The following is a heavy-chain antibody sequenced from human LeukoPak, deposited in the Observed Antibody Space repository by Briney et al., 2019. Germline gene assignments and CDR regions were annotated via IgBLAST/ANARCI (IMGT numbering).Heavy chain of an antibody. CDR2: IYTSGST. J-gene: IGHJ3*02. CDR1: GFSISSGCYC. CDR3: ARDRDAFDI. Sequence: SETLSLTCTVSGFSISSGCYCWVWIGQPAGKGLEWIVRIYTSGSTNYNPSLKSRVTISVDTSKNQSSLKLRSVTAADTAVYYCARDRDAFDIWGQGTMVTVSS. V-gene: IGHV4-61*02.